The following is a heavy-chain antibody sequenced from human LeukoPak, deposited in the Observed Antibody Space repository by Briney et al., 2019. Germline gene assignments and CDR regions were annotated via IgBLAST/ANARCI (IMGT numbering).Heavy chain of an antibody. Sequence: SETLSLTCTVSGGSIISYYWSWIRQPPGQGLEWIGYIYYSGSTNYNPSLKSRVTISVDPSKNQFSLNLSSVTAADTAVYYCARGIPSWGGDYWGQGTLVTVSS. D-gene: IGHD3-16*01. CDR2: IYYSGST. J-gene: IGHJ4*02. V-gene: IGHV4-59*01. CDR3: ARGIPSWGGDY. CDR1: GGSIISYY.